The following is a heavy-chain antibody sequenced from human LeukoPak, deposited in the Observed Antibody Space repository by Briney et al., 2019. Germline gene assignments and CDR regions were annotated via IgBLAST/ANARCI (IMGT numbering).Heavy chain of an antibody. V-gene: IGHV4-34*01. D-gene: IGHD6-19*01. CDR1: GGSFSGYY. CDR2: INHSGST. Sequence: SETLSLTCAVYGGSFSGYYWSWIRQPPGKGLEWIWEINHSGSTNYNPSLKSRVTISVDTSKNPFSLKLSSVTAADTAVYYCARGQKSKAVAGIWRYWGQGTLVTVSS. J-gene: IGHJ4*02. CDR3: ARGQKSKAVAGIWRY.